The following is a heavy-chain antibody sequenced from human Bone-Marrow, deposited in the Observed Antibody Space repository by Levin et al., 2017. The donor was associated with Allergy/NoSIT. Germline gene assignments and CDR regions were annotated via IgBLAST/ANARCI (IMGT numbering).Heavy chain of an antibody. J-gene: IGHJ5*02. V-gene: IGHV2-70*04. Sequence: GSGPTLVKPTQTLTLTCTFSGFSLSTSGMRVSWIRQPPGKALEWLARIDWDDDKFYSTSLKTRLTISKDTSKNQVVLTMTNMDPVDTATYYCARMNRDYDGSGSRGGWFDPWGQGTLVTVSS. CDR3: ARMNRDYDGSGSRGGWFDP. D-gene: IGHD3-10*01. CDR2: IDWDDDK. CDR1: GFSLSTSGMR.